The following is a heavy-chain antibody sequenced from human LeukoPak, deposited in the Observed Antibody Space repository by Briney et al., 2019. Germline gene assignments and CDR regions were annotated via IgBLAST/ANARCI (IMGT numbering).Heavy chain of an antibody. CDR1: GFTFSSYS. Sequence: GESLKISCAASGFTFSSYSMNWVRQAPGKGLEWVSFISSSSSYIYYADSVKGRFTISRDNAKNSLNLQMNSLRAEDTAVYYCARDSGSWYWKPSSVDYWGQGILVTVSS. CDR2: ISSSSSYI. V-gene: IGHV3-21*01. J-gene: IGHJ4*02. CDR3: ARDSGSWYWKPSSVDY. D-gene: IGHD6-13*01.